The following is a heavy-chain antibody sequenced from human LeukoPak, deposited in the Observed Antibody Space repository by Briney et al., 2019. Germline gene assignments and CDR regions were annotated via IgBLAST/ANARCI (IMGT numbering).Heavy chain of an antibody. V-gene: IGHV3-30*04. CDR1: GFTLSSYA. Sequence: PGGSLRLSCAASGFTLSSYAMHWVRQAPGKGLEWVAVISYDGSNKYYADSVKGRFTISRDNSKNTLYLQMNSLRAEDTAVYYCARDSSIDFSPDAFDIWGQGTMVTVSS. J-gene: IGHJ3*02. D-gene: IGHD6-6*01. CDR2: ISYDGSNK. CDR3: ARDSSIDFSPDAFDI.